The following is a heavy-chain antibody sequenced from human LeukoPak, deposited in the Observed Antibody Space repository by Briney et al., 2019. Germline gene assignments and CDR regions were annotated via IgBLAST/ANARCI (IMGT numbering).Heavy chain of an antibody. J-gene: IGHJ4*02. CDR1: GFTFSSYS. CDR2: ISTSSSTI. D-gene: IGHD2-2*01. V-gene: IGHV3-48*01. Sequence: GGSLRLSCAASGFTFSSYSMNWVRQAPGKGLEWVSYISTSSSTIYYADSVKGRFTISRDNAKDSLYLQMNSLRAEDTAIYYCARYCTSTSCAFEYWGQGTLVTVSS. CDR3: ARYCTSTSCAFEY.